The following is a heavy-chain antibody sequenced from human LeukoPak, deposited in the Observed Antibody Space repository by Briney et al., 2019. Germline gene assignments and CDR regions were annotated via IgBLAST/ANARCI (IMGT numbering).Heavy chain of an antibody. V-gene: IGHV4-39*01. J-gene: IGHJ4*02. CDR3: AGVRWDSPNFDY. D-gene: IGHD1-26*01. Sequence: PSETLSLTCSVSGGSISSYYWAWIRQPPGKGPEWIGSIYYSGSTYYNPSLKSRVTISVDTSKSQFSLKLSSVTAADTAVYYCAGVRWDSPNFDYWGQGTQVTVSS. CDR2: IYYSGST. CDR1: GGSISSYY.